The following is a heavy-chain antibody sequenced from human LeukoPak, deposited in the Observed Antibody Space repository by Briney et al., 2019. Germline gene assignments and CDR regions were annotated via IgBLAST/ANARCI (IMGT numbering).Heavy chain of an antibody. Sequence: PGGSLRLSCAASGFTFSSYSMNWVRQAPGKGLEWVSYISSSSSTIYYADSVKGRFTISRDNAKNSLYLQMNGLRAEDTAVYYCARETSEYSSSASYWGQGTLVTVSS. J-gene: IGHJ4*02. CDR2: ISSSSSTI. CDR3: ARETSEYSSSASY. D-gene: IGHD6-6*01. V-gene: IGHV3-48*01. CDR1: GFTFSSYS.